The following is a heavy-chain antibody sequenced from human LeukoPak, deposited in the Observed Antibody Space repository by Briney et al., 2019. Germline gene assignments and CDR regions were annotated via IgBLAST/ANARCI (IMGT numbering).Heavy chain of an antibody. CDR1: GFTVSSNY. Sequence: PGGSLRLSCAASGFTVSSNYMSWVRQAPGKGLEWVSVIYSGGSTYYADSVKGRFTISRDNAKNSLYLQMNSLRAEDTAVYYCATGTGYSSSHNWFDPWGQGTLVTVSS. CDR2: IYSGGST. J-gene: IGHJ5*02. D-gene: IGHD6-13*01. V-gene: IGHV3-66*01. CDR3: ATGTGYSSSHNWFDP.